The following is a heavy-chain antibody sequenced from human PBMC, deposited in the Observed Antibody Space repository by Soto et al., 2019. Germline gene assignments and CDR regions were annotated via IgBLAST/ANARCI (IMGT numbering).Heavy chain of an antibody. D-gene: IGHD6-19*01. Sequence: PSETLSLTCTVSGGYTNSYYWSWIRQPPGKGLEWIGYIYYSGSTKYNPSLKSRVTISVDTSKNQFSLKLNSVTAADTAVYYCARVRIAVAGMYFDYWGQGTLVTVSS. J-gene: IGHJ4*02. CDR2: IYYSGST. CDR1: GGYTNSYY. V-gene: IGHV4-59*01. CDR3: ARVRIAVAGMYFDY.